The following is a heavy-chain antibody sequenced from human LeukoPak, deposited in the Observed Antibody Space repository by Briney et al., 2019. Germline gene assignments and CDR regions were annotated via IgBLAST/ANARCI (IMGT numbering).Heavy chain of an antibody. CDR1: GYTFTSYD. J-gene: IGHJ4*02. V-gene: IGHV1-8*01. Sequence: ASVKVSCKASGYTFTSYDINWVRQATGQGLEWMGWMNPNSGNTGYAQKLQGRVTMTTDTSTSTAYMELRSLRSDDTAVYYCARWGSGWFLDYWGQGTLVTVSS. D-gene: IGHD6-19*01. CDR3: ARWGSGWFLDY. CDR2: MNPNSGNT.